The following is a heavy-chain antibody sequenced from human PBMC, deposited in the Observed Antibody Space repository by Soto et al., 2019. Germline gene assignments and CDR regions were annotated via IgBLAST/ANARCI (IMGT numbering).Heavy chain of an antibody. CDR1: GFIFDDFA. J-gene: IGHJ6*02. V-gene: IGHV3-9*01. CDR3: TKEVYGMGYYYYGMDV. D-gene: IGHD2-8*01. Sequence: ESGGGLVQPGRSLRLSCAASGFIFDDFAMHWVRQAPGKGLEWVSSITWNSASVAYADSVKGRFTISRDNAKNSLYLQMNNLRPEDAALYYCTKEVYGMGYYYYGMDVWGQGTTVIVSS. CDR2: ITWNSASV.